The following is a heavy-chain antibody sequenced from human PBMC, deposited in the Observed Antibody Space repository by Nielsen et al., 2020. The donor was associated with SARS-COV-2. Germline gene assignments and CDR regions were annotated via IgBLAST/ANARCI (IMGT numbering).Heavy chain of an antibody. CDR3: ARAAPLWFGELSPSDP. V-gene: IGHV3-7*03. CDR1: GFTFSSYW. Sequence: GESLKISCAASGFTFSSYWMSWVRQAPGKGLEWVANIKHDGSEKYYVDSVKGRFTISRDNAKNSLYLQMNSLRAEDTALYHCARAAPLWFGELSPSDPWGQGTLVTVSS. D-gene: IGHD3-10*01. J-gene: IGHJ5*02. CDR2: IKHDGSEK.